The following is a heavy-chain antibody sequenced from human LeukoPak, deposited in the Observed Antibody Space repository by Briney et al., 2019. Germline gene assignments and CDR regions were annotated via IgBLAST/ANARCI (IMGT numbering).Heavy chain of an antibody. D-gene: IGHD3-9*01. CDR2: ISAYNGNT. CDR1: GYTFTNYA. Sequence: ASVKVSFTASGYTFTNYALHWVRQAPGQGLEWMGWISAYNGNTNYAQKLQGRVTMTTDTSTSTAYMELRSLRSDDTAVYYCAREDILTGYYRAYGMDFWGQGTTVTVSS. V-gene: IGHV1-18*01. J-gene: IGHJ6*02. CDR3: AREDILTGYYRAYGMDF.